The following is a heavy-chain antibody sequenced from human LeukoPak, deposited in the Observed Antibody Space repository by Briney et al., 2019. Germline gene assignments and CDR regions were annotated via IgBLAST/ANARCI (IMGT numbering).Heavy chain of an antibody. D-gene: IGHD3-22*01. Sequence: PSETLSLTCTVSGGSISSGDYYWSWIRQPPGKGLEWIGYIYYSGSTYYNPSLKSRVTISVDTSKNQFSLKLSSVTAADTAVYYCARDSGTYDSSGQTPFDYWGQGTLVTVSS. V-gene: IGHV4-30-4*01. CDR3: ARDSGTYDSSGQTPFDY. CDR2: IYYSGST. CDR1: GGSISSGDYY. J-gene: IGHJ4*02.